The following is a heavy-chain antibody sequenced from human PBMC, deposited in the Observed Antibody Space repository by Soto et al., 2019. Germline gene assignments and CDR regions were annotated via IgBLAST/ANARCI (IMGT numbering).Heavy chain of an antibody. CDR3: AKIIAARPTVRWFDP. Sequence: HPGGSLRLSCAASGFTFSSYAMSWVRQAPGKGLEWVSAISGSGGSTYYADSVKGRFTISRDNSKNTLYLQMNSLRAEDTAVYYCAKIIAARPTVRWFDPWGQGTLVTVSS. J-gene: IGHJ5*02. CDR2: ISGSGGST. V-gene: IGHV3-23*01. CDR1: GFTFSSYA. D-gene: IGHD6-6*01.